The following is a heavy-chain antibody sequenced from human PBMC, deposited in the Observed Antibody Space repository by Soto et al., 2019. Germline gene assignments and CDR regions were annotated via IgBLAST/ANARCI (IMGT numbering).Heavy chain of an antibody. CDR2: ISGSSHDT. CDR3: RKYARLADH. CDR1: GFSFSGQY. Sequence: QVQLVESGGGLVKPGGSLRLSCAASGFSFSGQYMNWIRQSPGKGLEWISYISGSSHDTNYADSVRGRFTISRDNAKNSLYLEMNSLRDEDTAVYYCRKYARLADHWGQGTLVTVSA. D-gene: IGHD5-12*01. J-gene: IGHJ4*02. V-gene: IGHV3-11*05.